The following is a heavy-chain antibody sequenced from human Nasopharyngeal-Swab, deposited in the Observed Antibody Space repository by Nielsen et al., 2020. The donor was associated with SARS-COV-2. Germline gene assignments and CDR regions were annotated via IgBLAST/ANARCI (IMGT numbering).Heavy chain of an antibody. CDR2: ISAYNGNT. Sequence: LVTVSCKSPRYTFTSYGISWLRQAPGQGLEWMGWISAYNGNTNYAQKLQGRVTMTTDTSTSTAYMELRSLRSADTAVYYCARDGSSNYDFWSGYYTSFDYWGQGTLVTVSS. CDR3: ARDGSSNYDFWSGYYTSFDY. V-gene: IGHV1-18*01. CDR1: RYTFTSYG. D-gene: IGHD3-3*01. J-gene: IGHJ4*02.